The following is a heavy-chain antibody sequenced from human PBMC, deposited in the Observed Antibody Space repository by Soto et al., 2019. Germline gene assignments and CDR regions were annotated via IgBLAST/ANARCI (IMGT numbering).Heavy chain of an antibody. CDR3: AKDFRTVTSSFDY. J-gene: IGHJ4*02. CDR2: ISWNSGSI. V-gene: IGHV3-9*01. D-gene: IGHD4-17*01. CDR1: GFTFDDYA. Sequence: EVQLVESGGGLVQPGRSLRLSCAASGFTFDDYAMHWVRQAPGKGLEWVSGISWNSGSIGYADSVKGRFTISRDNAKNSLYLQMNSLRAEDTALYYCAKDFRTVTSSFDYWGQGTLVTVSS.